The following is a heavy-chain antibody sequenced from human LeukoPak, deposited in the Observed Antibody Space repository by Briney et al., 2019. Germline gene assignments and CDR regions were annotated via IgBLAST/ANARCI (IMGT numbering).Heavy chain of an antibody. CDR3: ASDPGVAAIDY. CDR2: ISYDGSRK. J-gene: IGHJ4*02. V-gene: IGHV3-30-3*01. Sequence: GRSLRLSCAASGFTFSTYAMHWVRQAPGKGLEWVAAISYDGSRKYYADSVKGRFTISRDNSKTTLYLQMNSLRVEDTAVYFCASDPGVAAIDYWGQGTLVTVSS. CDR1: GFTFSTYA. D-gene: IGHD6-19*01.